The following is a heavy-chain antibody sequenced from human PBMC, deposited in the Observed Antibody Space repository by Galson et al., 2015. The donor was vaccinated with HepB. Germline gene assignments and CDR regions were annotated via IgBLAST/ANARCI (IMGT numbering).Heavy chain of an antibody. CDR2: IGGGGST. D-gene: IGHD3-16*01. J-gene: IGHJ6*02. V-gene: IGHV3-23*01. CDR1: GFTFNSYA. Sequence: SLRLSCAASGFTFNSYAMTWVRQAPGKGLEWVAAIGGGGSTSYSESVKGRFTISRDNSKNIVFLLMYSLRAEDTAVYYCAKGDVWGSAAWNYGMDVWGQGTTVTVSS. CDR3: AKGDVWGSAAWNYGMDV.